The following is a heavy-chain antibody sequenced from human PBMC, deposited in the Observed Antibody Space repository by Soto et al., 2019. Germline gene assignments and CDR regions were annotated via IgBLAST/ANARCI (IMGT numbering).Heavy chain of an antibody. CDR1: GYSFTVHW. CDR3: ARGLSSGYYNWFDP. J-gene: IGHJ5*02. D-gene: IGHD3-22*01. V-gene: IGHV5-51*01. Sequence: EVQLVQSGAEVKKPGESLTISCKGSGYSFTVHWIAWVRQMPGKGLEWMGIISPGDSETRYSPSFQGQVTISADKSISTAYLQWSSLKASDTAMYYCARGLSSGYYNWFDPWGQGTQVTVSS. CDR2: ISPGDSET.